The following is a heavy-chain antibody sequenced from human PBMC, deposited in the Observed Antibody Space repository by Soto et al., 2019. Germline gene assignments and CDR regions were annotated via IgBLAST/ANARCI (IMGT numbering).Heavy chain of an antibody. CDR2: IHSSGRS. CDR3: ARDDPFDP. CDR1: GGAFRSYF. J-gene: IGHJ5*02. Sequence: QVRLRESGPQVVKPSATLSLNCNVSGGAFRSYFWSWIRQSPGKGLEWIGNIHSSGRSNYNPSFKSRVSMSIDPSKNQFSVRLTSVTPADTVVYYCARDDPFDPWGQGILVTVSS. V-gene: IGHV4-59*01.